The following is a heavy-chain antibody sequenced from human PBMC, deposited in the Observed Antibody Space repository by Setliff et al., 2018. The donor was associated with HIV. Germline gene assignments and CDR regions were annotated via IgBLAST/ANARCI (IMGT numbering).Heavy chain of an antibody. CDR2: INSDGTST. CDR3: ARGRGGMVADY. CDR1: GFTFSPYW. J-gene: IGHJ4*02. Sequence: GGSLRLSCAASGFTFSPYWMHWVRQAPGKGLVWVSRINSDGTSTTYADSVKGRFTISRDNSKNTLYLQMNSLRAEDTAVYYCARGRGGMVADYWGQGTLVTVSS. V-gene: IGHV3-74*03. D-gene: IGHD1-26*01.